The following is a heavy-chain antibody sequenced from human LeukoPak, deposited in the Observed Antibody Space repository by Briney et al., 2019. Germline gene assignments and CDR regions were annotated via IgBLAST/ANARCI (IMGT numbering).Heavy chain of an antibody. Sequence: GGSLRLSCAASGFTFSNYWMSWVRQAPGKGLEWVANMKGDGSEKHYVDSMKGRFTISRDNAKNSLYLQMNSLTAEDTAVYYCARQVQYRSGYFPPDPWGQGTLVTVPS. V-gene: IGHV3-7*01. CDR2: MKGDGSEK. CDR1: GFTFSNYW. D-gene: IGHD6-19*01. CDR3: ARQVQYRSGYFPPDP. J-gene: IGHJ5*02.